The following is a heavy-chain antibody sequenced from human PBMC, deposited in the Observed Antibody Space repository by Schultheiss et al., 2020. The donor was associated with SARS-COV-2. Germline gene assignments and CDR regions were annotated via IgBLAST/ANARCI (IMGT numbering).Heavy chain of an antibody. D-gene: IGHD2-15*01. CDR2: ISGSGGST. CDR1: GFTFSSYA. J-gene: IGHJ4*02. V-gene: IGHV3-23*01. CDR3: AKDLRSGGSCYAYDY. Sequence: GGSLRLSCAASGFTFSSYAMSWVRQAPGKGLEWVSAISGSGGSTYYADSVKGRFTISRDNSKNTLYLQMNSLRAEDTAVYYCAKDLRSGGSCYAYDYWGQGTLVTVSS.